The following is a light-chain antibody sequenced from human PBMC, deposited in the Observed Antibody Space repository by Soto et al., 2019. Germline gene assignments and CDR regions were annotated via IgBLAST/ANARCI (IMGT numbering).Light chain of an antibody. CDR2: EVS. CDR3: SSYTGSSTLVI. V-gene: IGLV2-14*01. CDR1: SSDVGGYDY. Sequence: QSVLTQPRSVSGSPGQSVTISCTGTSSDVGGYDYVSWYQQHPGKAPKLMIYEVSNRPSGLSNRFSGSKSGNTASLTISGLQAEDEAVYYCSSYTGSSTLVIFGGGTKVTVL. J-gene: IGLJ2*01.